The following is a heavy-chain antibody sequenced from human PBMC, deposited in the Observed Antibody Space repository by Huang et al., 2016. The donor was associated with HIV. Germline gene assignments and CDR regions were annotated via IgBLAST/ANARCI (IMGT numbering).Heavy chain of an antibody. CDR1: GDTFNNYA. CDR3: AGGDQQLWPTYYFDY. D-gene: IGHD1-1*01. V-gene: IGHV1-69*13. J-gene: IGHJ4*02. CDR2: ILPLVGTT. Sequence: QVQLVQSGAEVKKPGSSVKVSCKASGDTFNNYAITWVRQAPGQGLEWMGGILPLVGTTNYAQKFQGRSTIAADESTSTVYMELSGLRSEDTAVYYCAGGDQQLWPTYYFDYWAQGTLVTVSS.